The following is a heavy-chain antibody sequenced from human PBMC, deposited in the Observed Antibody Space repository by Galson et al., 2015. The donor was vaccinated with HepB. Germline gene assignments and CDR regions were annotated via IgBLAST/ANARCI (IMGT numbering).Heavy chain of an antibody. CDR1: GFSFFSFSTYT. Sequence: SLRLSCAASGFSFFSFSTYTMSWVRQAPGKGLEWVSSISGRATYIYYADSVKGRFTISRDDAKNSLYLQMNSLRAEDTAVYYCARVFRGNDYWGQGTLVTVSS. D-gene: IGHD3-10*01. CDR2: ISGRATYI. J-gene: IGHJ4*02. V-gene: IGHV3-21*01. CDR3: ARVFRGNDY.